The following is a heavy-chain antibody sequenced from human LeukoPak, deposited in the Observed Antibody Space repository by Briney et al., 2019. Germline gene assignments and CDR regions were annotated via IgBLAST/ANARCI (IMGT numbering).Heavy chain of an antibody. CDR2: IIPIFGTA. D-gene: IGHD5-12*01. CDR1: GGTFSSYA. J-gene: IGHJ4*02. V-gene: IGHV1-69*13. Sequence: SVNVSCKASGGTFSSYAISWVRQAPGQGLEWMGGIIPIFGTANYAQKFQGRVTITADESTSTAYMELSSLRSEDTAVYYCASGRDSGYGDYWGQGTLVTVSS. CDR3: ASGRDSGYGDY.